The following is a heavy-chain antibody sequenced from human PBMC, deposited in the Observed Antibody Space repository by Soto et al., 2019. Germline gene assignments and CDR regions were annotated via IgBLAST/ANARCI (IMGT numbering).Heavy chain of an antibody. CDR2: ISYDGSNK. CDR1: GFTFSRYG. D-gene: IGHD6-13*01. V-gene: IGHV3-30*18. CDR3: AKDPWVN. J-gene: IGHJ4*02. Sequence: QVQLVESGGGVVQPGRSLRLSCAASGFTFSRYGMHWVRQAPGKGLEWVAVISYDGSNKYYADSVKGRFTISRDNSKNTLYLQMNSLRAEDTAVYYCAKDPWVNWGQGTLVTVSS.